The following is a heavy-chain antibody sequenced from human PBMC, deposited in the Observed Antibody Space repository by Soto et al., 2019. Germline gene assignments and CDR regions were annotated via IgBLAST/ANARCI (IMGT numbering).Heavy chain of an antibody. J-gene: IGHJ5*02. CDR2: INAGDGNT. D-gene: IGHD1-26*01. Sequence: ASVKVSCKASGHTFTSYAMHWVRQAPGQRVEWLGWINAGDGNTKYSQNFQGRVTITRDTSASTIYMELSSLRSEDTAVYYCARDPRIDGRYNWFGPWGQGTLVTVS. CDR3: ARDPRIDGRYNWFGP. V-gene: IGHV1-3*01. CDR1: GHTFTSYA.